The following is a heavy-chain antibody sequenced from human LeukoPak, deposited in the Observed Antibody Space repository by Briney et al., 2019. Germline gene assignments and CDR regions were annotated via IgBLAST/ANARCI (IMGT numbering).Heavy chain of an antibody. J-gene: IGHJ3*02. CDR2: IYTSGST. V-gene: IGHV4-61*02. D-gene: IGHD1-26*01. CDR3: ARVIAGATGAFDI. CDR1: GGSISSGSYY. Sequence: SQTLSLTCTVSGGSISSGSYYWSWIRQPAGKGLEWIGRIYTSGSTNYNPSLKSRVTISVDTSKNQFSLKLSSVTAADTAVYYCARVIAGATGAFDIRGQGAMVTVSS.